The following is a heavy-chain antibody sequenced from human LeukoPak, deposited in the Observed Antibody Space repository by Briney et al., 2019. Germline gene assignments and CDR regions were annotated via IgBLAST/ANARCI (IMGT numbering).Heavy chain of an antibody. CDR3: ARVGQLVPYYYYMDV. J-gene: IGHJ6*03. Sequence: SQTLSLTCTVSGGSISSYYWSWIRQPPGKGLEWIGYIYYSRSTNYNPSLKSRVTISVDTSKNQFSLKLSSVTAADTAVYYCARVGQLVPYYYYMDVWGKGTTVTVSS. D-gene: IGHD6-13*01. CDR1: GGSISSYY. V-gene: IGHV4-59*01. CDR2: IYYSRST.